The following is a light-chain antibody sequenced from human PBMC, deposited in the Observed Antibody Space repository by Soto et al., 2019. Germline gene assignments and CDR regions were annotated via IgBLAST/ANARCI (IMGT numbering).Light chain of an antibody. CDR2: AAS. CDR3: QQRSSWPPTIT. Sequence: IVLTQSPSTLSLSPCERATLSCGASQSVANYLAWYQQKPGQAPRLLIYAASNRATAIPDRFSGSGSGTDFTLTISSLEPEDFAVYYCQQRSSWPPTITFGQGTRLEIK. V-gene: IGKV3-11*01. J-gene: IGKJ5*01. CDR1: QSVANY.